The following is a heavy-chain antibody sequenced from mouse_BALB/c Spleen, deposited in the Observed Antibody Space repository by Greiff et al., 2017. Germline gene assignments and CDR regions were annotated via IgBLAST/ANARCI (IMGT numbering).Heavy chain of an antibody. D-gene: IGHD2-2*01. J-gene: IGHJ4*01. CDR3: ARWGLVNAMDY. CDR1: GYAFSSYW. CDR2: IYPGDGDT. V-gene: IGHV1-80*01. Sequence: QVQLQQSGAELVRPGSSVKISCKASGYAFSSYWMNWVKQRPGQGLEWIGQIYPGDGDTNYNGKFKGKATLTADKSSSTAYMQLSSLTSEDSAVYFCARWGLVNAMDYWGQGTSVTVSS.